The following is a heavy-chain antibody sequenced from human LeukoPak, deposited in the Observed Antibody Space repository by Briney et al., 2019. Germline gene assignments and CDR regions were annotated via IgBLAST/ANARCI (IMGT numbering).Heavy chain of an antibody. CDR3: TYQKKYYYDSSGYFYY. Sequence: PGGSLRLSCAASGFTFSNAWMSWVRQAPGKGLEWVGRIKSKTDGGTTDYAAPVKGRFTISRDDSKSTLYLQMNSLKTEDTAVYYCTYQKKYYYDSSGYFYYWGQGTLITVSS. CDR1: GFTFSNAW. V-gene: IGHV3-15*01. J-gene: IGHJ4*02. CDR2: IKSKTDGGTT. D-gene: IGHD3-22*01.